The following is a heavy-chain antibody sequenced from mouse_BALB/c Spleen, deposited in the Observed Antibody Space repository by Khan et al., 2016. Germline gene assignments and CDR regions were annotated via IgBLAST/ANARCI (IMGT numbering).Heavy chain of an antibody. CDR2: INTYTGEQ. CDR3: ARGAMVTTGWYFDV. Sequence: QIQLVQSGPELKKPGETVKISCKASGYTFTNSGMNWVKQAPGKGLKWVGWINTYTGEQTYADDFKGRFAFSLETSASTAYLQINNRNNEDMTTYFGARGAMVTTGWYFDVWGAGTTVTVSS. J-gene: IGHJ1*01. CDR1: GYTFTNSG. V-gene: IGHV9-1*02. D-gene: IGHD2-2*01.